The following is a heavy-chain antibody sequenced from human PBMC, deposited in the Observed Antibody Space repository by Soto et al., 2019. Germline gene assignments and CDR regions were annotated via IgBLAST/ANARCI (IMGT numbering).Heavy chain of an antibody. V-gene: IGHV4-59*01. J-gene: IGHJ6*02. Sequence: PSETLSLTCTVSGGSISSDYWSWIRQPPGKGLEWIGYIYYTGSTNYNPSLKSRVTISIDTSKTQFSLRLSSVTAADTAVYYCARDLRVVTAPPRGMDVWGQGTTVTVSS. CDR3: ARDLRVVTAPPRGMDV. CDR2: IYYTGST. CDR1: GGSISSDY. D-gene: IGHD2-21*02.